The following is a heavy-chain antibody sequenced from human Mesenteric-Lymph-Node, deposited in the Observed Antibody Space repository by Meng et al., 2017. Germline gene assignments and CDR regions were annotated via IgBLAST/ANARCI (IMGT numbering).Heavy chain of an antibody. J-gene: IGHJ4*02. CDR1: GFTFSSYK. CDR3: ARDGSGSYPFDY. V-gene: IGHV3-48*03. Sequence: GGSLRLSCAASGFTFSSYKMNWVRQAPGEGLEWVSYISSSGSTIYYADSVKGRFTISRDNAKNSLYLQMDSLRTEDTAVYYCARDGSGSYPFDYWGQGTLVTVAS. D-gene: IGHD3-10*01. CDR2: ISSSGSTI.